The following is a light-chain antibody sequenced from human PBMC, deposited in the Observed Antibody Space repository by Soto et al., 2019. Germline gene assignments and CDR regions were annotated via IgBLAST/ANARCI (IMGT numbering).Light chain of an antibody. Sequence: EIVLTHSLGTLSLSPWERATLSFSASQSLTSRYLAWYRQKPGQAPRLLIYGTSSRATGIPDRFSGSGSGTDFTLTISRLEPEDFAVYYCQQYGSSPITFGQGTRLEIK. J-gene: IGKJ5*01. CDR3: QQYGSSPIT. CDR1: QSLTSRY. V-gene: IGKV3-20*01. CDR2: GTS.